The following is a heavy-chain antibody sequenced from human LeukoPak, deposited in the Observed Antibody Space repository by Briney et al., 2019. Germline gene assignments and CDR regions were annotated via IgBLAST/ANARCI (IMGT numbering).Heavy chain of an antibody. V-gene: IGHV3-74*01. D-gene: IGHD4-23*01. CDR2: IKSDGRNT. J-gene: IGHJ3*02. CDR1: GFTFSSSS. Sequence: PGRSLRLSCAASGFTFSSSSMDWVRQAPGEGLVWVSRIKSDGRNTFYAHSVKGRFTISRDNAKNTLYLQMSSLRAEDTAVYYCTRGSDGGFDIWGQGTMVTVSS. CDR3: TRGSDGGFDI.